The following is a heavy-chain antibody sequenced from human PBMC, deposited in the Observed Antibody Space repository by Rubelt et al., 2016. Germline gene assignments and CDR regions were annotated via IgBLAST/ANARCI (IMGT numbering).Heavy chain of an antibody. J-gene: IGHJ4*02. V-gene: IGHV4-59*08. CDR1: GGSISSYY. CDR2: IHYSGTT. D-gene: IGHD1-26*01. Sequence: QVQLQESGPGLVKPSETLSLTCTVSGGSISSYYWSWIRQPPGKGLEWIGYIHYSGTTNYNPPRKSRVTRSVDTSKNQFALKLSSVTAADTAVYYCARRGVGGSLDYWGQGTLVTVSS. CDR3: ARRGVGGSLDY.